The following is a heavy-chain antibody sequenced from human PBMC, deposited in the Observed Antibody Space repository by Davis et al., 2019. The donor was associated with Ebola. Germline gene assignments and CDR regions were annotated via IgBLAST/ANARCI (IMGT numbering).Heavy chain of an antibody. J-gene: IGHJ5*02. Sequence: ASVKVSCKASGYTFTGYYLHWVRQAPGQGLEWMGRIHPYSGGTNYAQKFQGRVTMTRDTSISTAYMDLTRLRSDDTAVDYCARGSVLYNRRRGLGDPWGQGTLVTVSS. CDR2: IHPYSGGT. D-gene: IGHD1-14*01. CDR1: GYTFTGYY. V-gene: IGHV1-2*06. CDR3: ARGSVLYNRRRGLGDP.